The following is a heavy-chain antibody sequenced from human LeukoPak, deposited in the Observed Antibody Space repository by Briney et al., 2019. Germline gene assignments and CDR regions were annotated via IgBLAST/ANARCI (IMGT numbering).Heavy chain of an antibody. CDR3: ARSLRRGGQFDY. J-gene: IGHJ4*02. V-gene: IGHV4-59*01. Sequence: SETLSLTCTVSGGSISSYYWSWIRQPPGKGLEWIGYTYYSGSTNYNPSLKSRVTISVDTSKNQFSLKLSSVTAADTAVYYCARSLRRGGQFDYWGQGTLVTVSS. CDR2: TYYSGST. CDR1: GGSISSYY. D-gene: IGHD3-16*01.